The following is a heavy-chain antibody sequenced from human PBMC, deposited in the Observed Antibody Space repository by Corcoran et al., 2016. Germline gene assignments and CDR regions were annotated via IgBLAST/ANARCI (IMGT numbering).Heavy chain of an antibody. Sequence: QVQLVQSGAEVKKPGASVKVSCKASGYTFTSYYMHWVRQAPGQGLEWMGIINPSGGSTSYAQKFQGRVTMTRDTSTSTVYMELSSLRSEDTAVYYCARAPVRDGYDYGTLYWYFDLWGRGTLVTVSS. CDR3: ARAPVRDGYDYGTLYWYFDL. CDR1: GYTFTSYY. J-gene: IGHJ2*01. D-gene: IGHD5-18*01. CDR2: INPSGGST. V-gene: IGHV1-46*01.